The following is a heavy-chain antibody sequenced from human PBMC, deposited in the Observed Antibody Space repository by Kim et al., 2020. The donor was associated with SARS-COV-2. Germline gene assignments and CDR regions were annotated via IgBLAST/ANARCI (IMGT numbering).Heavy chain of an antibody. CDR1: GFSLTNNRVA. Sequence: SGPTLVNPTQTLTLTCTFSGFSLTNNRVAVGWIRQPPGKALEWLAIIYGDDDKHYSPSLQSRLTITKDTSKNQVVLIMTNMDPVDTATYFCAHRRQPWDGDWFDTWGQGTLVTVSS. J-gene: IGHJ5*02. CDR2: IYGDDDK. V-gene: IGHV2-5*02. CDR3: AHRRQPWDGDWFDT. D-gene: IGHD1-1*01.